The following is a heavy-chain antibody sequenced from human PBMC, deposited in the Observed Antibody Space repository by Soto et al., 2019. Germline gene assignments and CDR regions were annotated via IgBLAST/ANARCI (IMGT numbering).Heavy chain of an antibody. J-gene: IGHJ4*02. CDR2: IFWDDDK. CDR1: GFSLSTRGVG. D-gene: IGHD5-12*01. V-gene: IGHV2-5*02. CDR3: AHRSRGYAYYFDQ. Sequence: QITLKESGPTLVKPTQTLTLTCSFSGFSLSTRGVGVGWIRQPPGKALEWLALIFWDDDKWYSPSLRSRLTITEDTSKNQVDLIMTNMDPVDTATYYCAHRSRGYAYYFDQWGQGTLVTVSS.